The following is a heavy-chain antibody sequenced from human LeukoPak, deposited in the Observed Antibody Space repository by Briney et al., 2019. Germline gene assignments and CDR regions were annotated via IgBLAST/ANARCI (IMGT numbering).Heavy chain of an antibody. CDR2: INPNSGGT. Sequence: ASVKVSCKASGYTFTGYYMHWVRQAPGQGLEWMGRINPNSGGTNYAQKFQGRVTMTRDTSISTAYMELSRLRSDDTAVYYCARDWDYYDSSGYYSDAFDIWGQGTTVTVSS. V-gene: IGHV1-2*06. D-gene: IGHD3-22*01. CDR1: GYTFTGYY. CDR3: ARDWDYYDSSGYYSDAFDI. J-gene: IGHJ3*02.